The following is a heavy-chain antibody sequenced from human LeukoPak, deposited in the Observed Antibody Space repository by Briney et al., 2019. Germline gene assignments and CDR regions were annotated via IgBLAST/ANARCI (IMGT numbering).Heavy chain of an antibody. J-gene: IGHJ4*02. CDR3: ARDWGVQQWPPSYFDY. D-gene: IGHD3-10*01. V-gene: IGHV1-46*01. Sequence: ASVKVSCKASGYTFTNYYMHWVRQAPGQGLERMGIIDPTSGSTTYAQKFHGRVTMTRDTSTSIVYMELSSLRSEDTAVYYCARDWGVQQWPPSYFDYWGQGTLVTVSS. CDR1: GYTFTNYY. CDR2: IDPTSGST.